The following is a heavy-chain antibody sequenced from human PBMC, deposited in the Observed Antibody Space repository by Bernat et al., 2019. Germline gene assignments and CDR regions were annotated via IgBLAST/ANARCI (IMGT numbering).Heavy chain of an antibody. CDR1: GFTFSDYY. CDR2: ISSSSYT. J-gene: IGHJ6*03. Sequence: SGGGLVKPGGSLRLSCAASGFTFSDYYMSWIRQAPGKGLDWVSYISSSSYTNYADSVKGRFTISRDNAKNSLYLQMNSLRAEDTAVYYCARGTSTSAPYMDVWGKGTTATVSS. CDR3: ARGTSTSAPYMDV. V-gene: IGHV3-11*05.